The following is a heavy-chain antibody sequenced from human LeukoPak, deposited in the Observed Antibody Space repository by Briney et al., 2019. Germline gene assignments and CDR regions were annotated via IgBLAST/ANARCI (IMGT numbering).Heavy chain of an antibody. Sequence: PGGSLRLSCAASGFTFSTYAMSWVRQAPGKGLECISAISGSGGTIYYADSVKGRFTISRDNSKNTLSLQMNSLRAEDTAVYFCARPMVVTALFASDYWGQGTLVTVSS. J-gene: IGHJ4*02. CDR2: ISGSGGTI. D-gene: IGHD2-21*02. CDR1: GFTFSTYA. CDR3: ARPMVVTALFASDY. V-gene: IGHV3-23*01.